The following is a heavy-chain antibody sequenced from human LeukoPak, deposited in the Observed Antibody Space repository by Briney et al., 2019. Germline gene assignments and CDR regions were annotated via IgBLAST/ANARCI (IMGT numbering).Heavy chain of an antibody. CDR3: ARYPSNYYDSSGYFGCFDP. V-gene: IGHV1-46*01. D-gene: IGHD3-22*01. CDR1: GYTFTNYY. Sequence: ASVKVSCKASGYTFTNYYMHWVRQAPGQGLEWMGIIHPSGGGTTYAQKFQGRVSMTRDTSTSTFYMDLSSLRSEDTAVYYCARYPSNYYDSSGYFGCFDPWGQGTLVTVSS. CDR2: IHPSGGGT. J-gene: IGHJ5*02.